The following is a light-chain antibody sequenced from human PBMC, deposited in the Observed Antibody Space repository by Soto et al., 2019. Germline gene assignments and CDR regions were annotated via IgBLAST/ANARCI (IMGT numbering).Light chain of an antibody. J-gene: IGKJ5*01. CDR2: DVS. CDR1: QSINNL. CDR3: QQLNGYPIT. Sequence: FQMTQSPSTLSASVGDRVTITCRASQSINNLLAWYQQKPGKAPKFLIYDVSTLESGVPSRFSGSGSGTEFTLTISSLQPEDFATYYCQQLNGYPITFRHGHDWRI. V-gene: IGKV1-5*01.